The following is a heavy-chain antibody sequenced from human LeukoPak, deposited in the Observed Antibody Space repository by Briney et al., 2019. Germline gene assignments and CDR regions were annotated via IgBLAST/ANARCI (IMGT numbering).Heavy chain of an antibody. D-gene: IGHD4-17*01. V-gene: IGHV4-59*08. J-gene: IGHJ4*02. Sequence: PSETLSLTCTVSGGSISSYYWSWIRQPPGKGLEWIGYIYYSGSTNYNPSLKGRVTISVDTSKNQFSLKLSSVTAADTAVYYCARRRAVTTGFDYWGQGTLVTVSS. CDR2: IYYSGST. CDR1: GGSISSYY. CDR3: ARRRAVTTGFDY.